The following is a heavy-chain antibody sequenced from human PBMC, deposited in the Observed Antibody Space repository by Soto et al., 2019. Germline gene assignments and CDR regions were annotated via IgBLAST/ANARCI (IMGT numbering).Heavy chain of an antibody. Sequence: GASVKVSCKASGGTFSSYAISWVRQAPGQGLEWMGGIIPIFGTANYAQKFQGRVTITADESTSTAYMELSSLRSEDTAVYYCARSSVAYCGGDCPTLFDPWGQGTLVTVSS. CDR3: ARSSVAYCGGDCPTLFDP. J-gene: IGHJ5*02. D-gene: IGHD2-21*02. V-gene: IGHV1-69*13. CDR2: IIPIFGTA. CDR1: GGTFSSYA.